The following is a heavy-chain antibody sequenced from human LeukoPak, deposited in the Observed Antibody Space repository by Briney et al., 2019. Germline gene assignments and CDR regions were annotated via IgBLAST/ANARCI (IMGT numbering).Heavy chain of an antibody. V-gene: IGHV1-2*02. D-gene: IGHD2-21*02. CDR2: INPHSGGT. Sequence: ASVKVSCKASEFSFTDYYMHWVRQAPGQGLEWMGYINPHSGGTSSPQKFQGRVTMTTDTSISAAYMELSSLISDDTAMYYCVRGGNELLSKNFDYWGQGTLVTVSS. CDR1: EFSFTDYY. CDR3: VRGGNELLSKNFDY. J-gene: IGHJ4*02.